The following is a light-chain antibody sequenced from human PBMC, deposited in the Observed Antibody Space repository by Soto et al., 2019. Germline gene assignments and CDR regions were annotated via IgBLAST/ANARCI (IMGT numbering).Light chain of an antibody. Sequence: QSAMTQPRSVSGSPGQSVTISCTRTRSGVGGYNYVSWYRQHPGKAPKLRIYDVTKRPSGVPDRFSGSNSGNTASLTSSGLQAEYEADYYCCSSARTYTSVFGGGIQLTVL. CDR1: RSGVGGYNY. J-gene: IGLJ7*01. CDR2: DVT. V-gene: IGLV2-11*01. CDR3: CSSARTYTSV.